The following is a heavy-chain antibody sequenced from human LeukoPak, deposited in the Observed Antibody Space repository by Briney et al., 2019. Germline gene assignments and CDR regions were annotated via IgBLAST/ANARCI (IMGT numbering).Heavy chain of an antibody. D-gene: IGHD6-19*01. CDR2: ISGSGGST. Sequence: GGSLRLSCAASGFTFSSYAMSWVRQAPGKGLEWVSAISGSGGSTYYADSVKGRFTVSRDNSKNTLYLQMNSLRAEDTAVYYCAKVGRYSSLYYFDYWGQGTLVTVSS. J-gene: IGHJ4*02. CDR3: AKVGRYSSLYYFDY. CDR1: GFTFSSYA. V-gene: IGHV3-23*01.